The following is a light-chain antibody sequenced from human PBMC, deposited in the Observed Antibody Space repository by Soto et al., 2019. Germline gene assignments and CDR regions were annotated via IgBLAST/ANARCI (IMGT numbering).Light chain of an antibody. CDR2: KAS. J-gene: IGKJ1*01. CDR3: QQYNSYRA. V-gene: IGKV1-5*03. CDR1: QSISTW. Sequence: DIQMTQSPSALSASVGDRVTITCRASQSISTWLAWYQQKPGRAPKLLIYKASNLQSGVPPRFSGSGSGTDFTLTISSLKPDDVATYYCQQYNSYRAFGQGTNVEI.